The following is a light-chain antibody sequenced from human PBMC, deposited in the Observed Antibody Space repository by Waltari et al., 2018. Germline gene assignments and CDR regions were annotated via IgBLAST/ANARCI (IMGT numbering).Light chain of an antibody. J-gene: IGKJ5*01. CDR3: QQFHSTPIT. CDR2: WAS. Sequence: DIVMTQSPDSLAVSLGERATINCKSTQSVLYTSNNKNNLACFQQKPGQPPKLLIYWASTRESGVPDRFSGSGSGTDFSLTISSLQAEDVAVYFCQQFHSTPITFGQGTRLEI. V-gene: IGKV4-1*01. CDR1: QSVLYTSNNKNN.